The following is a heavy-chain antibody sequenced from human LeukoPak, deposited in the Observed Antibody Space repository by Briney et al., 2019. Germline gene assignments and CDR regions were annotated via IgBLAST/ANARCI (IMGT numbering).Heavy chain of an antibody. Sequence: GGSLRLSCAASGFTFSSYAMHWVRQAPGKGLEWVAVISYDGSNKYYADSVKGRFTISRDNSKNALYLQMNSLRAEDTAVYYCARVRYVDTAMVPFDYWGQGTLVTVSS. D-gene: IGHD5-18*01. CDR2: ISYDGSNK. V-gene: IGHV3-30*04. CDR3: ARVRYVDTAMVPFDY. CDR1: GFTFSSYA. J-gene: IGHJ4*02.